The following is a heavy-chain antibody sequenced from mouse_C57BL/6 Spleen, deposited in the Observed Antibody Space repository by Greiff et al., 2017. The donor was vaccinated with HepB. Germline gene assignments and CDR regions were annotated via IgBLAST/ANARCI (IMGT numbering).Heavy chain of an antibody. Sequence: QVQLQQPGAELVMPGASVKLSCKASGYTFTSYWMHWVKQRPGQGLEWIGEIDPSDSYTNYNQKFKGKSTLTVDKSSSTAYMQLSSLTSEDSAVYYCARKGGYYDDFDYWGQGTTLTVSS. CDR2: IDPSDSYT. V-gene: IGHV1-69*01. D-gene: IGHD2-3*01. CDR3: ARKGGYYDDFDY. J-gene: IGHJ2*01. CDR1: GYTFTSYW.